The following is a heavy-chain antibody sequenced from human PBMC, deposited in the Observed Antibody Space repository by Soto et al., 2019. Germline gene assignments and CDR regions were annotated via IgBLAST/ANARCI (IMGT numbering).Heavy chain of an antibody. CDR3: TTDHSSGVRCTGWEV. CDR1: RFTFSNAL. Sequence: EVQLVESGGGLVKPGGSLRLSCAAYRFTFSNALMSCFRQAPGKGLEGVGRIKSKTDGGTTDYAAPVKGRFSISRDDSKHTLCRQRDRLKSEETAVYYCTTDHSSGVRCTGWEVWGKETQVHVSA. V-gene: IGHV3-15*01. D-gene: IGHD2-15*01. J-gene: IGHJ6*04. CDR2: IKSKTDGGTT.